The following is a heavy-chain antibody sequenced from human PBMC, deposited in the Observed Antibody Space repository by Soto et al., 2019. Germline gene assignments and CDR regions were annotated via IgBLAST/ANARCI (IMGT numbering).Heavy chain of an antibody. V-gene: IGHV4-31*03. J-gene: IGHJ5*02. CDR3: ARETYDFDTFWFDP. Sequence: ASETLSLTCTVSGGSISSGGYYWSWIRQHPGKGLEWIGYIYYSGSTYYNPSLKSRVTISVDTSKNQFSLKLSSVTAADTAVYYCARETYDFDTFWFDPWGQGTLVTVSS. CDR2: IYYSGST. CDR1: GGSISSGGYY. D-gene: IGHD3-3*01.